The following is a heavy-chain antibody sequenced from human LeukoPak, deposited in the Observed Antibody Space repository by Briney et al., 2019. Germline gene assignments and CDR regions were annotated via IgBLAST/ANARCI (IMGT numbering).Heavy chain of an antibody. CDR2: ISGSGGST. CDR1: GFTFSSYA. V-gene: IGHV3-23*01. Sequence: GGSLRLSCAASGFTFSSYAMSWVRQAPGKGLEWVSAISGSGGSTHYADSVKGRFTISRDNSKNTLYLQMNSLRAEDTAVYYCAAAPPFTIFGVVYYFDYWGQGTLVTVSS. D-gene: IGHD3-3*01. CDR3: AAAPPFTIFGVVYYFDY. J-gene: IGHJ4*02.